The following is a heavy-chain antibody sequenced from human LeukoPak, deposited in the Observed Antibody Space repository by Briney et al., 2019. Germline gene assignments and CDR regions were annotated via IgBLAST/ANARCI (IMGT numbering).Heavy chain of an antibody. V-gene: IGHV4-39*07. CDR2: IYYSGST. Sequence: SETLSLTCTVSGDSINSSSSYWGWIRQPPGQGLEWIGSIYYSGSTYYNPSLKSRVTISVDTSKNQFSLKLSSVTAADTAVYYCARGRTRSGYRYYYMDVWGKGTTVTVSS. CDR3: ARGRTRSGYRYYYMDV. CDR1: GDSINSSSSY. D-gene: IGHD3-22*01. J-gene: IGHJ6*03.